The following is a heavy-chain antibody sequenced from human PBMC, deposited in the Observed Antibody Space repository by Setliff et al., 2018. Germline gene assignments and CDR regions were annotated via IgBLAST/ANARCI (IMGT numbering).Heavy chain of an antibody. V-gene: IGHV3-64*02. Sequence: PGGSLRLSCVISGFSISSFTMHWVRQAPGKGLEYVSGILYHGGGTFYAESVRGRFTVSRTTSNNTLFLQMDNLRLDDMAVYYCARDGYGYSFDYWGQGALVTVSS. D-gene: IGHD5-18*01. CDR2: ILYHGGGT. CDR1: GFSISSFT. CDR3: ARDGYGYSFDY. J-gene: IGHJ4*02.